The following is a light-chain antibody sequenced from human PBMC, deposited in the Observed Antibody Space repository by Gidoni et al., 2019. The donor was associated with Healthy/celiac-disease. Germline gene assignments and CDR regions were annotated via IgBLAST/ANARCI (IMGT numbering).Light chain of an antibody. J-gene: IGKJ2*01. V-gene: IGKV3-15*01. CDR3: QQYNNWPPST. CDR1: TSVSST. CDR2: VAA. Sequence: EIVMTPPPATLSVSPGERATLSCWAGTSVSSTLAWYQQKPGKAPSLLIYVAATSATGIPARFSGSGSGTEFTPTISSLQSEDFAVYYCQQYNNWPPSTFXQXTKLEIK.